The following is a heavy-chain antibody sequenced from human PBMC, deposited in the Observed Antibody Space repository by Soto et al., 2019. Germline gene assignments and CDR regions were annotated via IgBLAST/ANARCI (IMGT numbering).Heavy chain of an antibody. CDR2: IIPIFGTA. Sequence: GASVKVSCKASAGTVSSYAISRVRQAPGQGLEWMGGIIPIFGTANYAQKFQGRVTITADESTSTAYMELSSLRSEDTAVYYCAPSGYYDSSGLYWFDPWGQGTLVTVSS. V-gene: IGHV1-69*13. CDR1: AGTVSSYA. D-gene: IGHD3-22*01. J-gene: IGHJ5*02. CDR3: APSGYYDSSGLYWFDP.